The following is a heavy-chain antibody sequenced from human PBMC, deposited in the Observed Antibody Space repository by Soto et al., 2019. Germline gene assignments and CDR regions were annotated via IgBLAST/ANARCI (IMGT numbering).Heavy chain of an antibody. CDR2: INHSGST. D-gene: IGHD5-12*01. CDR3: ARGARWLRQYYYGMDV. Sequence: SETLSLTCAVYGGSFSGYYWSWIRQPPGKGLEWIGEINHSGSTNYNPSLKSRVTISVDTSKNQFSLKLSSVTAADTAVYYCARGARWLRQYYYGMDVWGQGTTVTSP. CDR1: GGSFSGYY. J-gene: IGHJ6*02. V-gene: IGHV4-34*01.